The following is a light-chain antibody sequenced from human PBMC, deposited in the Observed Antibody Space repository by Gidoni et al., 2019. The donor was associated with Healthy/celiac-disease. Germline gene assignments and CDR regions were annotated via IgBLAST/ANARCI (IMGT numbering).Light chain of an antibody. CDR2: AAS. J-gene: IGKJ2*01. Sequence: DIQLPQSPSSLSSSVGDRVTITCRASQSISSYLNWYQQKPGKAPKILIYAASSLQSGVPSRFSGSGAGTDFTLTISSLQPEDFATYYCQQSYSTPPYTFGQGTKLEIK. V-gene: IGKV1-39*01. CDR1: QSISSY. CDR3: QQSYSTPPYT.